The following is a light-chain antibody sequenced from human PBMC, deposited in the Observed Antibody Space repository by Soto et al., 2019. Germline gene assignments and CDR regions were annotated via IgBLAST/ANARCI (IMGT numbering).Light chain of an antibody. J-gene: IGKJ2*01. CDR3: QQYNYWPS. CDR1: QSISSW. CDR2: DAS. V-gene: IGKV1-5*01. Sequence: DIQMTQSPSTLSASVGDRVTITCRASQSISSWLAWYQQKPGKAPKLLIYDASSLESGVPSRFSGSGSGTEFTLTISSLQSADFAVYYCQQYNYWPSFGQGTNVEIK.